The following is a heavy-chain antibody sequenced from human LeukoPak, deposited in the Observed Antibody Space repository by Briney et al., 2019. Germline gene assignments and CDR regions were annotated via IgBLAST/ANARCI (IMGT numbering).Heavy chain of an antibody. Sequence: SETLSLTCTVSGGSVSSYFWTWIRQPPGRGLEWIGYIYFTGNTNYNPSLESRFTLSVDTSKNQFSMKLSSVAAADTDVYFCASFISPDNFDMWGPGTMVTVSS. V-gene: IGHV4-59*02. CDR2: IYFTGNT. CDR1: GGSVSSYF. J-gene: IGHJ3*02. D-gene: IGHD1-14*01. CDR3: ASFISPDNFDM.